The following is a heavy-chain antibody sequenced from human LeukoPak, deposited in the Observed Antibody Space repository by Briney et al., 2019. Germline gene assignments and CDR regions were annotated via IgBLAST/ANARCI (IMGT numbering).Heavy chain of an antibody. V-gene: IGHV3-21*01. J-gene: IGHJ4*02. CDR2: ISSSSCYI. Sequence: GGSLRLSCAASGFTFSSYSMNWVRQAPGKGLEWVSSISSSSCYIYYADSVKGRFTISRDNAKNSLYLQMNSLRAEDTAVYYCARDRVVAAAAHFDYWGQGTLVTVSS. D-gene: IGHD6-13*01. CDR3: ARDRVVAAAAHFDY. CDR1: GFTFSSYS.